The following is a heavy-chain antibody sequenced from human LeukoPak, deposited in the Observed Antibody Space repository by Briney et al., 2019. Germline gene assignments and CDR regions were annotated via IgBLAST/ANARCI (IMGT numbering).Heavy chain of an antibody. D-gene: IGHD6-13*01. Sequence: SLRLSCAASGFTLDDYAMPWVRQAPGKGLEGVSGISWNSGSIGYADSVKGRFTISRDNAKNSLYLQMNSLRAEDTALYYCAKGGDIAAAGGLFDYWGQGTLVTVSS. CDR1: GFTLDDYA. CDR3: AKGGDIAAAGGLFDY. CDR2: ISWNSGSI. V-gene: IGHV3-9*01. J-gene: IGHJ4*02.